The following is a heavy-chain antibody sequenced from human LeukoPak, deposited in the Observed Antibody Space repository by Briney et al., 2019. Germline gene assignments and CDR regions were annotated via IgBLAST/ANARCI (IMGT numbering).Heavy chain of an antibody. CDR3: AIAVAGGLYYYYGMDV. J-gene: IGHJ6*02. Sequence: ASVKVSCKASGYTFTSYGISWVRQAPGQGLEWMGWISAYNGNTNYAQKFQGRVTMTRDTSISTAYMELSRLRSDDTAVYCCAIAVAGGLYYYYGMDVWGQGTTVTVSS. V-gene: IGHV1-18*01. D-gene: IGHD6-19*01. CDR1: GYTFTSYG. CDR2: ISAYNGNT.